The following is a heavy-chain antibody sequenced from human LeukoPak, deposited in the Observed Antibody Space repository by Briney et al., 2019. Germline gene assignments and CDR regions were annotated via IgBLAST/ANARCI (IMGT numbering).Heavy chain of an antibody. J-gene: IGHJ4*02. CDR1: GYTFTSYY. CDR3: ARDSVGPSGSYLPALY. D-gene: IGHD1-26*01. V-gene: IGHV1-18*04. CDR2: ISAYNGNT. Sequence: AASVKVSCKASGYTFTSYYMHWVRQAPGQGLEWMGWISAYNGNTNYAQKLQGRVTMTTDTSTSTAYMELRSLRSDDTAVYYCARDSVGPSGSYLPALYWGQGTLVTVSS.